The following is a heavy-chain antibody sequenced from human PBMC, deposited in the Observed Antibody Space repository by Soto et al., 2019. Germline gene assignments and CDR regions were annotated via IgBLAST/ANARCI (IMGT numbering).Heavy chain of an antibody. CDR3: ARVIRGAYYNSPLDT. J-gene: IGHJ5*02. V-gene: IGHV1-2*02. CDR1: GYTFTGYF. D-gene: IGHD3-10*01. CDR2: INPYSGGA. Sequence: ASVKVSCKASGYTFTGYFMHWVRRAPGQGLEWMGWINPYSGGADYAQSFQGRVTMTRDTSISTVYMELSRLRFDDKAVYYCARVIRGAYYNSPLDTWGQGTVVTVSS.